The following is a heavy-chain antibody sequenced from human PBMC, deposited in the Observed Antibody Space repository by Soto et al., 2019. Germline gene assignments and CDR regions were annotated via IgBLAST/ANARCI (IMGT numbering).Heavy chain of an antibody. Sequence: QVQLVQSGAEVKKPGASVKVSCKASGYTFTSYAMHWVRQAPGQRLEWMGWINAGNGNTKYSQKFQGRVTITRDTSASTAYMELSSLRSEDTAVYYCARGPGSSGWYVYGYWGQGTLVTVSS. CDR3: ARGPGSSGWYVYGY. CDR2: INAGNGNT. J-gene: IGHJ4*02. V-gene: IGHV1-3*01. D-gene: IGHD6-19*01. CDR1: GYTFTSYA.